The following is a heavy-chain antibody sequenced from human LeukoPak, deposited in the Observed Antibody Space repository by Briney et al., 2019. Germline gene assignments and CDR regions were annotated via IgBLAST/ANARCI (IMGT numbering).Heavy chain of an antibody. CDR3: ARDYFDSSDYPQTYYYYYMDV. CDR1: GFKFRDYY. CDR2: ISSTSTFI. V-gene: IGHV3-11*06. J-gene: IGHJ6*03. D-gene: IGHD3-22*01. Sequence: GGSLRLSCAASGFKFRDYYMSWIRQAPGKGLEWVASISSTSTFIYSADSVKGRFTISRDTAKNSLFLQMNSLRAEDTAIYYCARDYFDSSDYPQTYYYYYMDVWGKGTTVTVSS.